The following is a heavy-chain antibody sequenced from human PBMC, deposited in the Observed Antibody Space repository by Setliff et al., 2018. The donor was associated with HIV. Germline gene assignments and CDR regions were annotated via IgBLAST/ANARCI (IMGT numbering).Heavy chain of an antibody. Sequence: SETLSLTCAVSGYSISSGCYWGWIRQPPGKGLEGIGSMYHTGSTYYSPSLNSRFTISVDTSTNQFSLKLRSVTAADTAVYYCARQPPDSYDSNGFRWYHYGMDVWGQGTTVTVSS. J-gene: IGHJ6*02. D-gene: IGHD3-22*01. CDR1: GYSISSGCY. V-gene: IGHV4-38-2*01. CDR2: MYHTGST. CDR3: ARQPPDSYDSNGFRWYHYGMDV.